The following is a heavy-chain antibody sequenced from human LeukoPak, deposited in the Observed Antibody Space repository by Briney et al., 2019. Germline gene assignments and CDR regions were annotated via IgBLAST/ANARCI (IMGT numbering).Heavy chain of an antibody. CDR1: DGSFSGYY. Sequence: SETLSLTCAVYDGSFSGYYWSWIRQPPGKGLEWIGEINHSGSTNYNPSLKSRVTISVDTSKNQFSLKLSSVTAADTAVYYCATRSDYDILTGYSYHFDYWGQGTLVTVSS. D-gene: IGHD3-9*01. J-gene: IGHJ4*02. V-gene: IGHV4-34*01. CDR2: INHSGST. CDR3: ATRSDYDILTGYSYHFDY.